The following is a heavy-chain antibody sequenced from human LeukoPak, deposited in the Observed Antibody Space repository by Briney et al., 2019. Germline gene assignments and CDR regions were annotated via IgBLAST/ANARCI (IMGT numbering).Heavy chain of an antibody. J-gene: IGHJ3*02. V-gene: IGHV3-7*01. D-gene: IGHD5-18*01. CDR3: RGIQLWARTYAFDI. Sequence: PARSLRLSCSAAGFTFSSYWISWVRQAPRKVLEWVAKIKQDGSENYYVASVQGRFTISRDHVKNPLYQEMNRLRAEDTAVYYCRGIQLWARTYAFDIWGQGTMVTVSS. CDR2: IKQDGSEN. CDR1: GFTFSSYW.